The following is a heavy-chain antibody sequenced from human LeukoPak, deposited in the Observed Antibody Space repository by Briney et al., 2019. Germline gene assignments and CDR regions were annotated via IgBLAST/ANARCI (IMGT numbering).Heavy chain of an antibody. CDR2: ISTNGGST. V-gene: IGHV3-23*01. D-gene: IGHD4-11*01. CDR1: GFTFSSYA. Sequence: PGGSLRLSCEASGFTFSSYAMSWVRQAPGKGLEWVSGISTNGGSTSYADSVKGRLTISRDNAQNSVNLQMNSLRGEDSAVYFCGRWGVTTGLDRWGQGTLVSVAS. CDR3: GRWGVTTGLDR. J-gene: IGHJ5*02.